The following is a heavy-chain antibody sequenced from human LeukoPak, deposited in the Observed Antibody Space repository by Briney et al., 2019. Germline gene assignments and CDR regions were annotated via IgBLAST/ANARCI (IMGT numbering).Heavy chain of an antibody. Sequence: GGSLRLSCAASGFTFSTYSMNWVRQAPGKGLEWVSFISTGSSTIYYADSVKGRFTMSRDNAKNSLYLQMNSLRDEDTAVYYCAREGGSNLLSSDTFDVWGQGTMVTVSS. V-gene: IGHV3-48*02. CDR1: GFTFSTYS. CDR2: ISTGSSTI. J-gene: IGHJ3*01. CDR3: AREGGSNLLSSDTFDV. D-gene: IGHD2-15*01.